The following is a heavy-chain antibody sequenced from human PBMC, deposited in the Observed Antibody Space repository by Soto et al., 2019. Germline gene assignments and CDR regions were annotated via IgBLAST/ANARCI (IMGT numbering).Heavy chain of an antibody. V-gene: IGHV3-23*01. CDR2: ISGSGGST. Sequence: EVQLLESGGGLVQPGGSLRLSCAASVFTFSSYAMSWVRQAPGKGLEWVSAISGSGGSTYYADSVKGRFTISRDNSQNKLYLQMNSLRAEDTAVYYCAKALQWLVLDYFDYWGQGTLVTVSS. CDR1: VFTFSSYA. J-gene: IGHJ4*02. D-gene: IGHD6-19*01. CDR3: AKALQWLVLDYFDY.